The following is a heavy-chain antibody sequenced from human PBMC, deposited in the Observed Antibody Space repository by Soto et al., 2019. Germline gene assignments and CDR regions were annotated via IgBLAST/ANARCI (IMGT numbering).Heavy chain of an antibody. Sequence: ASVKGSCKASAYTFTNYYWHWIREAPGQGLEWMGIIRPSGVATVYAQKFQGRVTMTRDTSTSTVHMELSSLISEDTAVYYCTRVPPEGYLFDFWGQGSSVTGSA. V-gene: IGHV1-46*03. J-gene: IGHJ4*02. D-gene: IGHD2-2*01. CDR3: TRVPPEGYLFDF. CDR1: AYTFTNYY. CDR2: IRPSGVAT.